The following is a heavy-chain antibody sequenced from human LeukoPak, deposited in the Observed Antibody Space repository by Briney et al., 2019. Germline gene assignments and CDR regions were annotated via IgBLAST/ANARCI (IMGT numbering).Heavy chain of an antibody. V-gene: IGHV2-26*01. CDR1: GFSLSNARMG. D-gene: IGHD4-23*01. CDR3: ARFYGGNSLDFDY. CDR2: IFSNDEK. Sequence: ESGPTLVNPTQTLTLTCTFSGFSLSNARMGVSWIRQPPGKALEWLAHIFSNDEKSYSTSLKSRLTISKDTSKSQVVLTMTNMDPVDTATYYCARFYGGNSLDFDYWGQGTLVTVSS. J-gene: IGHJ4*02.